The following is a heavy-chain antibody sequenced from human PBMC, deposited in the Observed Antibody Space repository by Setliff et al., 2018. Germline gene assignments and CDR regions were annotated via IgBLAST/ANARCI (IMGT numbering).Heavy chain of an antibody. CDR2: ISAYSGNT. V-gene: IGHV1-18*01. Sequence: ASVKVSCKASGYTFTSYAFSWVRQAPGQGLEWMGWISAYSGNTNYAQKFQGRVTMTTDTSTSTAYMELRSLRSDDTAVYYCARVKVIVGATPRTYYMDVWGKGTTVTVSS. CDR1: GYTFTSYA. D-gene: IGHD1-26*01. J-gene: IGHJ6*03. CDR3: ARVKVIVGATPRTYYMDV.